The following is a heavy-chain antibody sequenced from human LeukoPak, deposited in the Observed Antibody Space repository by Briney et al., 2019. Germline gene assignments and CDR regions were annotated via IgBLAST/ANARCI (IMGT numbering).Heavy chain of an antibody. CDR3: ARARWELLSAFDI. V-gene: IGHV4-38-2*01. J-gene: IGHJ3*02. CDR1: GFSISSGYF. D-gene: IGHD1-26*01. Sequence: PSETLSLTCVVSGFSISSGYFWAWIRQSPGKGLEWIGSIFHSGITYYNPSLKSRITISVDTSKNQFSLKLSSVTAADTAVYYCARARWELLSAFDIWGQGTMVTVSS. CDR2: IFHSGIT.